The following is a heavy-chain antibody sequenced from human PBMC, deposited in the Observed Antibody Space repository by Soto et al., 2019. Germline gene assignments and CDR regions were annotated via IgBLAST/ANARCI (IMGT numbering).Heavy chain of an antibody. J-gene: IGHJ4*02. Sequence: GGSLRLSCAASGFTFTDYYMSWIRRAPGKGLEWVSYISSGGDIIYYADSVKGRLTISRDNAKNSLYLQMNSLRAEDAAVYYCARDLGYYDSSGYFDYWGQGTLVTVSS. CDR2: ISSGGDII. D-gene: IGHD3-22*01. CDR3: ARDLGYYDSSGYFDY. CDR1: GFTFTDYY. V-gene: IGHV3-11*01.